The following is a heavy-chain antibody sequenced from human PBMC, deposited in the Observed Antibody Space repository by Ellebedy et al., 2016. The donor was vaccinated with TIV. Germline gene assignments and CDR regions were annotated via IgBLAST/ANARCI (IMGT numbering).Heavy chain of an antibody. J-gene: IGHJ6*03. V-gene: IGHV3-23*01. D-gene: IGHD4-17*01. CDR2: ISGSGGST. CDR1: GFTFSSYA. Sequence: GGSLRLSXAASGFTFSSYAMSWVRQAPGKGLEWVSAISGSGGSTYYADSVKGRFTISRDNSKNTLYLQMNSLRAEDTAVYYCAKGRVDYGDCVDYYYYYYMDVWGKGTTVTVSS. CDR3: AKGRVDYGDCVDYYYYYYMDV.